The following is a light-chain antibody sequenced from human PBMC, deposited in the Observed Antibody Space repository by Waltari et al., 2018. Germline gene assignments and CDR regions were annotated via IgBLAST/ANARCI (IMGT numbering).Light chain of an antibody. V-gene: IGLV2-23*01. CDR2: EGS. CDR1: RSDVGNYNF. Sequence: QSVLTQPASVSGSPGQSITISCTGSRSDVGNYNFVSWYQQHPDEAPKLVIYEGSKRPSGISIRVSGSKSGNTASLTISRLQAEDEADYFCCSYAGSRTPWVFGGGTRVTVL. CDR3: CSYAGSRTPWV. J-gene: IGLJ3*02.